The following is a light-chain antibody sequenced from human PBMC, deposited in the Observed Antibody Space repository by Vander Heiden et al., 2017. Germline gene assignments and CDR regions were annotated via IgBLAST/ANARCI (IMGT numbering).Light chain of an antibody. CDR3: AAWDESLSGWV. V-gene: IGLV1-47*01. CDR2: KNS. J-gene: IGLJ3*02. Sequence: QSVMTQPPSASGTPGQRVTISCSGTRSHIGNNYVYWYQQFPGTAPKLLIYKNSHRPSGGPDRFSGSGSGTSAYLDISGLRSEDEADYYCAAWDESLSGWVFGGGTKLTVL. CDR1: RSHIGNNY.